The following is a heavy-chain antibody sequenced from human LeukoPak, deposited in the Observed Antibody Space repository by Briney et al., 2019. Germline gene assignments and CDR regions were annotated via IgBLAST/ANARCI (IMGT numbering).Heavy chain of an antibody. Sequence: PSETLSLTCTVSGGSISSSSYYWGWIRQPPGKGLEWIGSIYYSGSTYYNPSLKSRVTISVDTSKNQFSLKLSSVTAADTAVYYCASHTIAAAGTKTVDTWGQGTLVTVSS. CDR3: ASHTIAAAGTKTVDT. D-gene: IGHD6-13*01. J-gene: IGHJ5*02. V-gene: IGHV4-39*07. CDR1: GGSISSSSYY. CDR2: IYYSGST.